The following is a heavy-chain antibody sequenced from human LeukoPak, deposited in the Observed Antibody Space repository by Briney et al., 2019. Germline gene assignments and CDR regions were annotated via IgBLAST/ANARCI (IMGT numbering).Heavy chain of an antibody. D-gene: IGHD1-1*01. V-gene: IGHV3-30*02. J-gene: IGHJ3*02. CDR1: GFTFSSYA. CDR2: IRYDGSNK. CDR3: AKVQRSSDAFDI. Sequence: PGGSLRLSCAASGFTFSSYAMNWVRQAPGKGLEWVAFIRYDGSNKYYADSVKGRFTISRDNSKNTLYLQMNSLRAEDTALYYCAKVQRSSDAFDIWGQGTMVTVSS.